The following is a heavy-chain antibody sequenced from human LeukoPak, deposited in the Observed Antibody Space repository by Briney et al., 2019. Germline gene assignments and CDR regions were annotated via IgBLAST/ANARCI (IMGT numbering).Heavy chain of an antibody. V-gene: IGHV4-39*01. CDR3: ARRPSGLPAAMGWFDP. D-gene: IGHD2-2*01. CDR1: GDSMSSRSYF. J-gene: IGHJ5*02. CDR2: ICHSGTT. Sequence: SETLSLTCSVSGDSMSSRSYFWAWIRQPPGGGLEYIAIICHSGTTYYNPSLKRRVTISLDTSKNQFSLRMNSVAATDTAVYYCARRPSGLPAAMGWFDPWGQRTLVAVSS.